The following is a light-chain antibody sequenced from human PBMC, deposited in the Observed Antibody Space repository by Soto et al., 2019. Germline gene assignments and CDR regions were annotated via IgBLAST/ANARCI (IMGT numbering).Light chain of an antibody. Sequence: EIVLTQSPGTLSLSPGERATLSCRASQSVSSNYLAWYQQKPGQAPRLLIHGASSRVTGIPDRFSGSGSGTDFTLTISRLEPEDFAVYYCQQYGSSPTFGQGTKVEIK. CDR3: QQYGSSPT. V-gene: IGKV3-20*01. J-gene: IGKJ1*01. CDR1: QSVSSNY. CDR2: GAS.